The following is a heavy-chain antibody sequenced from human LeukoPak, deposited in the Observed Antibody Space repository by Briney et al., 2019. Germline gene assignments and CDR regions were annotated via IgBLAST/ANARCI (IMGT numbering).Heavy chain of an antibody. J-gene: IGHJ3*02. CDR3: ARAPYRTDPFDI. Sequence: SETLSLTCTVSGGSISSYYWSWIRQPPGKGLEWVGYIYYSGSTNYNPSLKSRVTISVDTSKNQFSLKLSSVTAADTAVYYCARAPYRTDPFDIWGQGTMVTVSS. CDR1: GGSISSYY. V-gene: IGHV4-59*01. CDR2: IYYSGST. D-gene: IGHD1-1*01.